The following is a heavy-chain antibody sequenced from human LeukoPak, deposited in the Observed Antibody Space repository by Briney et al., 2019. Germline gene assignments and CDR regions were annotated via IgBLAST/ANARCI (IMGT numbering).Heavy chain of an antibody. V-gene: IGHV4-4*07. CDR2: IYTSGST. CDR1: GGSISSYY. J-gene: IGHJ6*02. Sequence: SETLSLTCTVSGGSISSYYWSWIRQPAGKGLEWIGRIYTSGSTNYNPSLKSRVTMSVDTSKNQFSLKLSSVTAADTAVYYCARVNYYGSGSQYYYYGMDVWGQGTTVTVSS. CDR3: ARVNYYGSGSQYYYYGMDV. D-gene: IGHD3-10*01.